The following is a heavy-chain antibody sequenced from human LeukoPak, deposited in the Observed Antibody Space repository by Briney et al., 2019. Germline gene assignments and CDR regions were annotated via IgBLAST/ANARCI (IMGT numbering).Heavy chain of an antibody. CDR3: AKDMVLRYFDWLLFLDY. CDR2: ISGSGGST. D-gene: IGHD3-9*01. J-gene: IGHJ4*02. V-gene: IGHV3-23*01. CDR1: GFTFSSYA. Sequence: GGSLRLSCAASGFTFSSYAMSWVRQAPGKGLEWVSAISGSGGSTYYADSVKGRFTISRDNSKNTLYLQMNSLRAEDTAVYYCAKDMVLRYFDWLLFLDYWGQGTLVTVSS.